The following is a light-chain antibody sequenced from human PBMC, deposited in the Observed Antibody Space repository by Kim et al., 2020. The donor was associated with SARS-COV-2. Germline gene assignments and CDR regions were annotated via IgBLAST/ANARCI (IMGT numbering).Light chain of an antibody. Sequence: DIQMTQSPSTLSASVGDRVTITCRASQTISGWLAWYQQKPGKAPKLLIYQTSTLESGVPSRFSGSASGTEFSLTISSLQTDDFATYYCQHHDGNSWTFGQGTKVEIK. CDR3: QHHDGNSWT. CDR2: QTS. V-gene: IGKV1-5*03. J-gene: IGKJ1*01. CDR1: QTISGW.